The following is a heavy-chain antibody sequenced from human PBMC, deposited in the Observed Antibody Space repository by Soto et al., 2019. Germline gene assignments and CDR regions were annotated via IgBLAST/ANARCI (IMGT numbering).Heavy chain of an antibody. V-gene: IGHV4-4*02. Sequence: QVQLQESGPGLVKPSETLSLTCDVSGDSISSPTWWTCVRQPPGKGLEWIGEVYHSGSTNYNSSLKSRVTISVDKSKTQFSLRLTSVTAADTAVYDCATGAPIDGDPYWGQGTLVTVSS. J-gene: IGHJ4*02. CDR1: GDSISSPTW. CDR2: VYHSGST. CDR3: ATGAPIDGDPY. D-gene: IGHD4-17*01.